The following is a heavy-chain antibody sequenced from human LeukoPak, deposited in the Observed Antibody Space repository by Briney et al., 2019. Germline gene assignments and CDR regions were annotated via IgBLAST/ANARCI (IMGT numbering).Heavy chain of an antibody. Sequence: PSETLSLTCTVSGGSISSSSYYWGWIRPPPGKGLEWIRSNYYSGSTYYNPSLKSRVTISVDTSKNQFTLKLSSVTAADTAVYYCARGDYGSGSYDYWGQGTLVTVSS. CDR1: GGSISSSSYY. V-gene: IGHV4-39*01. CDR3: ARGDYGSGSYDY. J-gene: IGHJ4*02. CDR2: NYYSGST. D-gene: IGHD3-10*01.